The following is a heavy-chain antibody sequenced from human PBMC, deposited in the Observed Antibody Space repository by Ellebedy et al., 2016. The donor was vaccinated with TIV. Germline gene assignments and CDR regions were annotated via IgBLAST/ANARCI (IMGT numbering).Heavy chain of an antibody. J-gene: IGHJ4*02. D-gene: IGHD4/OR15-4a*01. CDR3: VRHGAYYDY. Sequence: ASVKVSXXVSGYTFTNNFIHWVRQAPGQGLEWVGWINPNGGGTRLAQNFQGRVTMTSDTSITTVYMELSGLTYDDTAFYYCVRHGAYYDYWGQGALVTVSS. CDR1: GYTFTNNF. CDR2: INPNGGGT. V-gene: IGHV1-2*02.